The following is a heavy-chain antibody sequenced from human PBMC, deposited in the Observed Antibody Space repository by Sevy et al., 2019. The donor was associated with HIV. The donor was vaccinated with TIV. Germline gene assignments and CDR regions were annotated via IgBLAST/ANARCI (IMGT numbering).Heavy chain of an antibody. CDR2: NDPKSGGT. V-gene: IGHV1-2*02. D-gene: IGHD1-20*01. J-gene: IGHJ4*02. CDR1: GYTFSVKY. Sequence: ASVKVSCKASGYTFSVKYIHWVRQAPGQGLEWVGWNDPKSGGTSYAQKFQGRVSMTRDTSISTAYMELYWLTSDDTAVYYCARGGSKWNDDYFDYWGQGSLVTVSS. CDR3: ARGGSKWNDDYFDY.